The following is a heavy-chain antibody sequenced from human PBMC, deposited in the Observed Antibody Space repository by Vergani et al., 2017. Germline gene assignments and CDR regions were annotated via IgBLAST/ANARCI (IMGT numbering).Heavy chain of an antibody. Sequence: QVQLVQSGAEVKKPGASVKVSCKASGYTFSTYGISWVRQAPGQGLEWMGWISAYNGNTNYPEKFQGRLTMTTDTSTRTAYMELRSLRPDDTAVYYCAKDLFEINTYGRIVYWGPGALVTVSS. CDR2: ISAYNGNT. CDR3: AKDLFEINTYGRIVY. D-gene: IGHD2-21*01. V-gene: IGHV1-18*01. J-gene: IGHJ4*02. CDR1: GYTFSTYG.